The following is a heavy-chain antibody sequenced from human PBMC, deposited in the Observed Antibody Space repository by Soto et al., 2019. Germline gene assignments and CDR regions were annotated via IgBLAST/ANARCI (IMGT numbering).Heavy chain of an antibody. V-gene: IGHV3-23*01. Sequence: EVQLLESGGGLVQPGGSLRLSCAASGFTFSSYAMSWVRQAPGKGLEWVSAISGSGGSTYYADSVKGRFTISRDNSKNTLYLQMNSLGAEDTAVYYCAKDRRYYGSGSYSFDYWGQGTLVTVSS. CDR2: ISGSGGST. J-gene: IGHJ4*02. CDR3: AKDRRYYGSGSYSFDY. D-gene: IGHD3-10*01. CDR1: GFTFSSYA.